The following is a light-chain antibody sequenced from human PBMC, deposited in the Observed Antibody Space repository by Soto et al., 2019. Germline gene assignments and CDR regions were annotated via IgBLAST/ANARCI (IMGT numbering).Light chain of an antibody. J-gene: IGLJ1*01. CDR1: SSDVGGYNY. CDR3: SSYTSSSIV. Sequence: QSALTQPASVSGSPGQSITISCTGTSSDVGGYNYVSWYQQHPGKAPKLMIYDVSNRPSGVSNHFSGSKSGNTASLTISGLQAEDEADYYCSSYTSSSIVFGTGTKLTVL. CDR2: DVS. V-gene: IGLV2-14*01.